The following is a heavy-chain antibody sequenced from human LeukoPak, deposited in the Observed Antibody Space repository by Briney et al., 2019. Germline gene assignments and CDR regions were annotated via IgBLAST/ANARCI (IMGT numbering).Heavy chain of an antibody. CDR3: ASEYYDILTGYQNWFDP. CDR2: IYYSGST. J-gene: IGHJ5*02. CDR1: GGSISSSSYY. D-gene: IGHD3-9*01. Sequence: PSETLSLTCTVSGGSISSSSYYWGWIRQPPGKGLEWIGSIYYSGSTYYNPSLKSRVTISVDTSKNQFSLKLSSVTAADTAVYYCASEYYDILTGYQNWFDPWGQGTLATVSS. V-gene: IGHV4-39*07.